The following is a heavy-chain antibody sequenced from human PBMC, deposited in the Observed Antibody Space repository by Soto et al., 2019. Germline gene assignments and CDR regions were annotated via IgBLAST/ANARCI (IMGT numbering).Heavy chain of an antibody. V-gene: IGHV1-2*02. J-gene: IGHJ6*02. CDR3: ANSWYSDYYYGMDV. Sequence: QVQLVPSGAEVKKPGASVKFSCKASGYTFTGYYMHWVRQAPGQGLEWMGWSNPNSGGTNYAQKFQGRVTMTRDTSISTAYMELSRLRSDDMAGYYCANSWYSDYYYGMDVWGQGTTVTVSS. CDR2: SNPNSGGT. D-gene: IGHD6-13*01. CDR1: GYTFTGYY.